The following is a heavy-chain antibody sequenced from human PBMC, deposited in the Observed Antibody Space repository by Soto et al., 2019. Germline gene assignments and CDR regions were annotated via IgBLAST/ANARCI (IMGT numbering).Heavy chain of an antibody. D-gene: IGHD7-27*01. Sequence: EVQLVESGGGLVQPGGSLRLSCAASGFTVSSNYMSWVRQAPGKGLEWVSVMYSGGSTYYADSVKGRFTISRDNSKNTLYLQMNSMRAEDTAVYYCARHHDYVGNWGGFDPWGQGTLVTVSS. CDR2: MYSGGST. CDR1: GFTVSSNY. J-gene: IGHJ5*02. CDR3: ARHHDYVGNWGGFDP. V-gene: IGHV3-66*04.